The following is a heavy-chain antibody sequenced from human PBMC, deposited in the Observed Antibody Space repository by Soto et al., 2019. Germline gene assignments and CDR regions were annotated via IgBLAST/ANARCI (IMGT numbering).Heavy chain of an antibody. D-gene: IGHD4-4*01. CDR3: ASTVTTLYYYYGMDV. CDR1: GGSFSGYY. V-gene: IGHV4-34*01. J-gene: IGHJ6*02. CDR2: INHSGST. Sequence: QVQLQQWGAGLLKPSETLSLTCAVYGGSFSGYYWSCIRQPPGKGLEWIGEINHSGSTNYNPSLKSRVTISVDTSKNQFSLKLSSVTAADTAVYYCASTVTTLYYYYGMDVWGQGTTVTVSS.